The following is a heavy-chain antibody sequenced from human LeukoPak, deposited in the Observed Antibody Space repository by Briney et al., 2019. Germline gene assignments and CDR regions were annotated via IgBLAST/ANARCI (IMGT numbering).Heavy chain of an antibody. J-gene: IGHJ3*02. CDR1: GYSFTSYW. V-gene: IGHV5-51*01. CDR3: ARPSLRSRNAFDI. D-gene: IGHD6-6*01. CDR2: IYPGDSDT. Sequence: GESLKISCKGSGYSFTSYWIGWVRQMPGKGLEWMGIIYPGDSDTRYSPSFQGQVTISADKSISTAYLQWSSLKASDTAMYYCARPSLRSRNAFDIWGQGTMVTVSS.